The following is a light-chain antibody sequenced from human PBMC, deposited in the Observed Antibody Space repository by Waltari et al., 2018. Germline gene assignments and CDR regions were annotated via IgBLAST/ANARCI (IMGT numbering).Light chain of an antibody. J-gene: IGLJ3*02. CDR3: AAWDNSLGRWV. CDR2: RND. CDR1: SSNIGNNY. Sequence: QSVLTQPPSASGTPGQRVTISCSGISSNIGNNYVFWYQQLPGKAPKLLIYRNDQRPSGGPDRFSASKSVTSASLAIGGLRSEDEAIYRCAAWDNSLGRWVFGEGTKLTVL. V-gene: IGLV1-47*01.